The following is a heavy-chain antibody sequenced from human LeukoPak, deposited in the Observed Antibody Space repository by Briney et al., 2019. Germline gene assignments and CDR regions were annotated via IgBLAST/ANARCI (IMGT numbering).Heavy chain of an antibody. CDR1: GYTFTSYY. CDR3: ARMGENDYGGNSGFDY. CDR2: INPNSGGT. Sequence: GASVKVSCKASGYTFTSYYMHWVRQAPGQGGEWMGWINPNSGGTNYAQKFQGRVTMTRDTSISTAYMELSTLRSDDTAVYYCARMGENDYGGNSGFDYWGQGTLVTVSS. V-gene: IGHV1-2*02. J-gene: IGHJ4*02. D-gene: IGHD4-23*01.